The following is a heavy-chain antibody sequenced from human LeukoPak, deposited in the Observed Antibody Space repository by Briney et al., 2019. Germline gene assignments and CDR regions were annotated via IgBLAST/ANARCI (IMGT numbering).Heavy chain of an antibody. V-gene: IGHV6-1*01. CDR3: TRAQWRAFDS. CDR1: GDSVSSTGAA. CDR2: TYYRSKWYS. Sequence: SQTLSLTCAISGDSVSSTGAAWNWIRQSPSRGLEWLGRTYYRSKWYSDYAISLTRRITIDPDTSKNHFSAQLNSVTPEDTAIYYCTRAQWRAFDSWGQGILVTVSS. D-gene: IGHD2-8*01. J-gene: IGHJ4*02.